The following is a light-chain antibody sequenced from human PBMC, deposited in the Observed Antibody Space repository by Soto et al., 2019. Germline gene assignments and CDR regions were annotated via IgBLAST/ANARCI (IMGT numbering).Light chain of an antibody. CDR3: SSYTSSSTRV. J-gene: IGLJ1*01. CDR1: SSDVGGYKY. Sequence: QSALTQPASVSGSPGQSITISCTGTSSDVGGYKYVSWYQQHPGEAPKLMIYDVSNRPSGVSNRFSGSKSGNPASLTISWLQAEDEADYYCSSYTSSSTRVFGTGTKVTVL. V-gene: IGLV2-14*01. CDR2: DVS.